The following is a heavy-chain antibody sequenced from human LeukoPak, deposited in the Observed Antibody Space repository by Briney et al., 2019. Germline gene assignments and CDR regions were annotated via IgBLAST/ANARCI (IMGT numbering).Heavy chain of an antibody. D-gene: IGHD6-13*01. CDR2: INPNSGGT. J-gene: IGHJ5*02. CDR1: GYTFTGYY. Sequence: GASVKVSCKASGYTFTGYYMHWVRQAPGQGLEWMGWINPNSGGTNYAQKFQGRVTMTRDTSISTAYMELSRLRSDDTAVYYCATSPGIAAAGTGWFDPWGQGTLVTVSS. V-gene: IGHV1-2*02. CDR3: ATSPGIAAAGTGWFDP.